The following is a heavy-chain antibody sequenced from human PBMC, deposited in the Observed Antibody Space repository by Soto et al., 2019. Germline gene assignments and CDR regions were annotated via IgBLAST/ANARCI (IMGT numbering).Heavy chain of an antibody. CDR1: GFTFSNYA. CDR2: ITGDGGST. V-gene: IGHV3-23*01. Sequence: EVQLSESGGALVQPGGSLRLSCAGSGFTFSNYAMSWVRQAPGKGLEWVSAITGDGGSTLYAESVKGRFTISRDDSKRTLYLQRKNLRAEDTAVYYCAKDSPYKAVAGDFENWGQGTLVTVSS. D-gene: IGHD6-19*01. CDR3: AKDSPYKAVAGDFEN. J-gene: IGHJ1*01.